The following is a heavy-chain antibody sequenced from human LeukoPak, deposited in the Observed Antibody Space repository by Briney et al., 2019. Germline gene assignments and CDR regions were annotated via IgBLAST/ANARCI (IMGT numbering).Heavy chain of an antibody. CDR1: GFTFSSYS. D-gene: IGHD2-2*01. V-gene: IGHV3-21*01. CDR2: ISSSSSYI. CDR3: AQGGARGSSTSFYYYMGV. Sequence: GGSLRLSCAASGFTFSSYSMNWVRQAPGKGLEWVSSISSSSSYIYYADSVKGRFTISRDNAKNSLYLQMNSLRAEDTAVYYCAQGGARGSSTSFYYYMGVWGKGTTVTVSS. J-gene: IGHJ6*03.